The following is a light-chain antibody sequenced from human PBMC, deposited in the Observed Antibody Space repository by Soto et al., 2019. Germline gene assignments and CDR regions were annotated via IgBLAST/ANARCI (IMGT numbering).Light chain of an antibody. CDR3: LLDYDYSLA. CDR1: QGIRSA. V-gene: IGKV1-6*01. J-gene: IGKJ1*01. Sequence: IQMTQSPSSLSAFVGDRVTITCQARQGIRSAVDWYQQKPGKAPKLLIYAASTLQSGVPSRFSGSGFGTKFTLTINSLQPEDFATYYCLLDYDYSLAFGQGTKVKVK. CDR2: AAS.